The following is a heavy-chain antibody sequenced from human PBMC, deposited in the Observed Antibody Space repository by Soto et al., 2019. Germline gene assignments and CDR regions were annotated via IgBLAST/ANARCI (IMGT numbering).Heavy chain of an antibody. J-gene: IGHJ4*02. CDR3: ARSEATALDY. V-gene: IGHV4-4*02. CDR2: AHHSGRT. Sequence: SETLSLTCTVSGDPMSSSNWWNWVRQPPGKGLEWIGEAHHSGRTNYNPSLKSRVTISVDRSQNRFSLKLSSVTAADTAVYYCARSEATALDYWGQGTLVTVSS. CDR1: GDPMSSSNW.